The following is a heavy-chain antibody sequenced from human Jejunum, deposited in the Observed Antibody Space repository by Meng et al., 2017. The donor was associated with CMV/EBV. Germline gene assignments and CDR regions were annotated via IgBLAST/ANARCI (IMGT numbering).Heavy chain of an antibody. J-gene: IGHJ6*02. D-gene: IGHD4-17*01. CDR1: GGSINDYY. V-gene: IGHV4-59*01. Sequence: VSGGSINDYYWSWIRQSPGKGLEWIGYIYYSGATRYNPSLESRVSISIDTSRKHFSLKMTSVTAADTAMYYCARDNGDYYYGMDVWGQGTLVTVSS. CDR2: IYYSGAT. CDR3: ARDNGDYYYGMDV.